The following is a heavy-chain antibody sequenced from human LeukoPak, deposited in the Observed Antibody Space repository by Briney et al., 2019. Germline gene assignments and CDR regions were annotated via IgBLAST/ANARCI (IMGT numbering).Heavy chain of an antibody. V-gene: IGHV1-69*01. CDR3: ARVVVSRYSRGE. J-gene: IGHJ4*02. CDR1: GGTFSSYA. Sequence: GASVKVSCKASGGTFSSYAISWVRQAPGQGLEWMGGIIPIFGTANYAQKFQGRVTITADESTSTAYMELSSLRSEDTAVYYCARVVVSRYSRGEWGQGTLVTVSS. CDR2: IIPIFGTA. D-gene: IGHD6-13*01.